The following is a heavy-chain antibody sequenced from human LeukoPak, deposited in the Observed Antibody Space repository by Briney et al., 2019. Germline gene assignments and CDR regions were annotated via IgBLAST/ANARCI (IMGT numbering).Heavy chain of an antibody. CDR3: ASRGYGGNSERGFDP. V-gene: IGHV4-38-2*02. J-gene: IGHJ5*02. D-gene: IGHD4-23*01. CDR1: GYSISRGYY. CDR2: IYHSGST. Sequence: PSETLSLTCTVSGYSISRGYYWGWIRQPPGKGLEWIGNIYHSGSTNYNPSLKSRVTISVDTSKNQFSLKLSSVTAADTAVYYCASRGYGGNSERGFDPWGQGTLVTVSS.